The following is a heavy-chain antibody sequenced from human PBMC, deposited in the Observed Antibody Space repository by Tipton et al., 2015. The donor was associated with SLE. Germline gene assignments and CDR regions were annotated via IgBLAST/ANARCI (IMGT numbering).Heavy chain of an antibody. Sequence: TLSLTCAVYGGSFSDFYWSWIRQSPGKGLEWIGEINHSGSTNYNSSLKSRVTISVDTSKNQFSLKLNSVTAADTAAYYCARSPWGYWYFDLWGRGTPVTVSS. CDR1: GGSFSDFY. V-gene: IGHV4-34*01. CDR2: INHSGST. CDR3: ARSPWGYWYFDL. J-gene: IGHJ2*01. D-gene: IGHD3-16*01.